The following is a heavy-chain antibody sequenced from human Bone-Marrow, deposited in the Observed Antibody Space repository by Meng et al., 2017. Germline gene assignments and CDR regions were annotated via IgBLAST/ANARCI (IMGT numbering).Heavy chain of an antibody. CDR2: IWYDGSNK. Sequence: SCAASGFTFSSYGMHWVRQAPGKGLERVAVIWYDGSNKYYADSVKGRFTISRDNSKNTLYLQMNSLRAEDTAVYYCARFGKIGYCSGGSCYSPYGMDVWGQGNTVTVSS. CDR3: ARFGKIGYCSGGSCYSPYGMDV. CDR1: GFTFSSYG. J-gene: IGHJ6*02. D-gene: IGHD2-15*01. V-gene: IGHV3-33*01.